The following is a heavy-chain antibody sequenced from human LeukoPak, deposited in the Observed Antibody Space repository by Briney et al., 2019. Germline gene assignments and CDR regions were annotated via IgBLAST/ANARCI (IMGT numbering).Heavy chain of an antibody. J-gene: IGHJ4*02. D-gene: IGHD2-21*01. CDR1: GGSISSSSYY. CDR3: ARHVASQGYYFDY. CDR2: TYYSGST. V-gene: IGHV4-39*01. Sequence: SETLSLTCTVSGGSISSSSYYWGWIRQPPGKGLEWIGSTYYSGSTYYNPSLKSRVTISVDTSKNQFSLKLSSVTAADTAVYYCARHVASQGYYFDYWGQGTLVTVSS.